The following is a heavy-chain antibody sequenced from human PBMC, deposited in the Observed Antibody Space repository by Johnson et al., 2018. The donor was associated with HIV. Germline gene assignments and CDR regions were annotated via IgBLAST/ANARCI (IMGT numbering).Heavy chain of an antibody. D-gene: IGHD3-10*01. CDR3: ARDMGGVVKEARAFDI. CDR1: GFNFDDYA. J-gene: IGHJ3*02. Sequence: VQLVESGGGLVQPGRSLRLSCAASGFNFDDYAMHWVRQTPGKGLEWVSGINWSSATIGYADSLEGRLTISRDTSKNTLYLQMNSLRAQDTAVYYCARDMGGVVKEARAFDIWGQGTMVTVSS. V-gene: IGHV3-9*01. CDR2: INWSSATI.